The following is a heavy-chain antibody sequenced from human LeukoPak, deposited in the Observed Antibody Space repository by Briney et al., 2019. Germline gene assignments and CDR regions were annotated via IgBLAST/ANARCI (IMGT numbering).Heavy chain of an antibody. D-gene: IGHD1-26*01. V-gene: IGHV1-2*02. CDR3: AGDVVGATFDY. Sequence: ASVKVSCKASGGTFSSYAISWVRQAPGQGLEWMGWINPNSGGTNYAQKFQGRVTMTRDTSISTAYMELSRLRSDDTAVYYCAGDVVGATFDYWGQGTLVTVSS. CDR1: GGTFSSYA. CDR2: INPNSGGT. J-gene: IGHJ4*02.